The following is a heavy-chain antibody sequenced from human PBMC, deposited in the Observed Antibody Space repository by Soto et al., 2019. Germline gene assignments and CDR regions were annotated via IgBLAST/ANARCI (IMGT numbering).Heavy chain of an antibody. V-gene: IGHV3-23*01. D-gene: IGHD3-9*01. CDR2: IIQSGET. J-gene: IGHJ4*02. Sequence: GGSLRLSCAASGFTFSTYTMSWVRQAPGEGLEWVSGIIQSGETFYADSVKGRFTISRDNSNNMLYLQIHSLRADDTAVYYCAFDRQPDGRCPFYHCGQGTLVTVSS. CDR1: GFTFSTYT. CDR3: AFDRQPDGRCPFYH.